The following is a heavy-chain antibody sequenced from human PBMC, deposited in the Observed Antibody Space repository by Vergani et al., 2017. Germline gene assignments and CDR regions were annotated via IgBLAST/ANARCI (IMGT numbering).Heavy chain of an antibody. CDR1: GFNMSNCW. CDR2: IKEDGSEK. J-gene: IGHJ5*02. V-gene: IGHV3-7*01. Sequence: EVQLAESGGGLVQPGGSLRLSCEVSGFNMSNCWMSWVRQAPGKGLEWVANIKEDGSEKYYADSLSGRITVSRNNAKNSLYLQIKSVSVEDTAVYYCARGARYRIAVAGIAWFDPWGQGTQVTVSS. D-gene: IGHD6-19*01. CDR3: ARGARYRIAVAGIAWFDP.